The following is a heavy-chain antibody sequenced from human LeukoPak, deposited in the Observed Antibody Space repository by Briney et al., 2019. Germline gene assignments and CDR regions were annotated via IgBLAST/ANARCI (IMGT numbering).Heavy chain of an antibody. CDR1: GFIFSYYD. CDR3: ARHNQGSPDY. V-gene: IGHV3-48*01. CDR2: ISSSRSIM. Sequence: GGSLRPSCVASGFIFSYYDMGWVRQAPGKGLEWISYISSSRSIMYYADSVLGRFTVSRDNAENTLYLQMNSLRGDDTAVYYCARHNQGSPDYWGQGTLVTVSS. J-gene: IGHJ4*02.